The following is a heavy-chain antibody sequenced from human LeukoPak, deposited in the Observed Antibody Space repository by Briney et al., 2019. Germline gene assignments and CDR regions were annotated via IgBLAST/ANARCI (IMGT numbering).Heavy chain of an antibody. D-gene: IGHD6-13*01. V-gene: IGHV3-49*03. CDR3: TRDRSAWQQLQLY. CDR1: GFTFGDYA. CDR2: IRSKAYGGTT. J-gene: IGHJ4*02. Sequence: SGGSLRLSCTASGFTFGDYAMSWFRQAPGKGLEWVGFIRSKAYGGTTEYAASVKGRFTISRDDSKSIAYLQMNSLKTEDTAVYYCTRDRSAWQQLQLYWGQGTLVTVSS.